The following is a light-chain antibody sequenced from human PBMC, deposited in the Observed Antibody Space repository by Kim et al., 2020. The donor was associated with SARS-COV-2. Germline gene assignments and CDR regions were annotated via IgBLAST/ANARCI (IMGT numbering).Light chain of an antibody. J-gene: IGLJ2*01. CDR3: QSYDSSNVV. CDR1: SGSIASNY. V-gene: IGLV6-57*04. Sequence: NFMLTQPHSVSESPGKTVTISCTRSSGSIASNYVQWYQQRPGSAPTTVIYEDNQRPSGVPDRFSGSIDSFSNSASLTISGLKTEDEADYYCQSYDSSNVVFGGGTQLTVL. CDR2: EDN.